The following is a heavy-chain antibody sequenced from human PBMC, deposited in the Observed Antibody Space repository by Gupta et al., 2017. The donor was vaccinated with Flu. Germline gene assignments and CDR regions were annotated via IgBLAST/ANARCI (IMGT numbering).Heavy chain of an antibody. V-gene: IGHV3-53*01. CDR3: ASDESREPAFFY. J-gene: IGHJ4*02. D-gene: IGHD3-3*01. Sequence: EVQLVESGGGWIRQEGSMRLSSAVSGLSVSSNYMCWVRRAPGEWLEWVPVFSSVGSTQYADSLRGRVTISLDDSKNALYLQMNDLRDEDTAVYYCASDESREPAFFYWGQGTLVTVSS. CDR1: GLSVSSNY. CDR2: FSSVGST.